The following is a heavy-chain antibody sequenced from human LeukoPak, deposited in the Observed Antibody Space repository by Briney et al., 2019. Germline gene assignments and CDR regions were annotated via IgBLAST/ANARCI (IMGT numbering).Heavy chain of an antibody. CDR2: ISGSGGST. CDR3: AKGLGYCSSTSCLDYFDY. J-gene: IGHJ4*02. V-gene: IGHV3-23*01. CDR1: GFTFSSYA. D-gene: IGHD2-2*01. Sequence: GGSLRLSCAASGFTFSSYAMSWVRQAPGKGLEWVSAISGSGGSTYYADSVKGRFTISRDNTKNTLYLQMNSLRAEDTAVYYCAKGLGYCSSTSCLDYFDYWGQGTLVTVSS.